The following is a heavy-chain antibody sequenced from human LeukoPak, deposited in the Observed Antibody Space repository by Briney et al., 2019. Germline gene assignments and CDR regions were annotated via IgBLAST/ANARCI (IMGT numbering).Heavy chain of an antibody. CDR1: GFTFSHYW. D-gene: IGHD2-2*01. CDR2: INQDGSEQ. Sequence: PGGSLRLSCAASGFTFSHYWMTWVRQAPGKGLEWVANINQDGSEQYYVDSVKGRFTISRDNAKNSLYLQMNSLRVEDTAVYYCARDRCSSTSCFYDYWGQGTLVTVSS. V-gene: IGHV3-7*01. CDR3: ARDRCSSTSCFYDY. J-gene: IGHJ4*02.